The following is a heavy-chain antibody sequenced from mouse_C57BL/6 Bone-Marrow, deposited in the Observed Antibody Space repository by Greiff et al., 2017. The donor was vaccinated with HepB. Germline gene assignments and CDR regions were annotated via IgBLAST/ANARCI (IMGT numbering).Heavy chain of an antibody. CDR3: AIGDYGSSSYWYFDV. V-gene: IGHV1-74*01. CDR1: GYTFTSYW. CDR2: IHPSDSDT. Sequence: VQLQESGAELVKPGASVKVSCKASGYTFTSYWMHWVKQRPGQGLEWIGRIHPSDSDTNYNQKFKGKATLTVDKSSSTAYMQLSSLTSEDSAVYYCAIGDYGSSSYWYFDVWGTGTTVTVSS. J-gene: IGHJ1*03. D-gene: IGHD1-1*01.